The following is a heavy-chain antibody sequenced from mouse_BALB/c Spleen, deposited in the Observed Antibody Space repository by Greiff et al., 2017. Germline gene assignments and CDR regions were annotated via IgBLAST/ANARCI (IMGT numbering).Heavy chain of an antibody. CDR2: ISSGGGST. J-gene: IGHJ3*01. D-gene: IGHD2-3*01. CDR1: GFAFSSYD. V-gene: IGHV5-12-1*01. Sequence: VESGGGLVKPGGSLKLSCAASGFAFSSYDMSWVRQTPEKRLEWVAYISSGGGSTYYPDTVKGRFTISRDNAKNTLYLQMSSLKSEDTAMYYCARIYDGYYFLFAYWGQGTLVTVSA. CDR3: ARIYDGYYFLFAY.